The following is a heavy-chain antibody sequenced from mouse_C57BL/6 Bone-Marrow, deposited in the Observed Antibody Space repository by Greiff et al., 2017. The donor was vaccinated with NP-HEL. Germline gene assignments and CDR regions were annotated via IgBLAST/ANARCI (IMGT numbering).Heavy chain of an antibody. CDR3: ARVGYDYYLDY. CDR2: IYPSDSET. CDR1: GYTFTSYW. D-gene: IGHD2-4*01. J-gene: IGHJ2*01. V-gene: IGHV1-61*01. Sequence: QVQLQQPGAELVRPGSSVKLSCKASGYTFTSYWMDWVKQRPGQGLEWIGNIYPSDSETHYNQKFKDKATLTVDKSSSTAYMQLSSLTSEDSAVYYCARVGYDYYLDYWGQGTTLTVSA.